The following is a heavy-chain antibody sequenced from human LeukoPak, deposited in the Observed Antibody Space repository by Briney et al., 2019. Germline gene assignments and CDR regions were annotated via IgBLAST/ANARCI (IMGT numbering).Heavy chain of an antibody. CDR1: GFTFSSYE. D-gene: IGHD3-10*01. Sequence: GGSLRLSCAPSGFTFSSYEMTWVREAPGKALEWVSYISSSGSTRYYADSVKGRFTISRDNAKNSLYLQINSLRAEDTALYYCARDSGITLLRGVIDYWGQGTLVTVSS. J-gene: IGHJ4*02. V-gene: IGHV3-48*03. CDR3: ARDSGITLLRGVIDY. CDR2: ISSSGSTR.